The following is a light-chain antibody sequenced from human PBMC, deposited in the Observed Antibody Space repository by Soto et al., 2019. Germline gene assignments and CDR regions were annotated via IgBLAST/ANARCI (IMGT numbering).Light chain of an antibody. V-gene: IGKV1-5*01. Sequence: DIQMTQSPATLSSSVGDRVTITCRASQSISSWLAWYQQKPGKAPKLLIYDASSLESGVPSRFSGSGSRTEFTLTISILQPDDFATYYCQQYNSFWTFGQGTKVEIK. CDR3: QQYNSFWT. CDR2: DAS. J-gene: IGKJ1*01. CDR1: QSISSW.